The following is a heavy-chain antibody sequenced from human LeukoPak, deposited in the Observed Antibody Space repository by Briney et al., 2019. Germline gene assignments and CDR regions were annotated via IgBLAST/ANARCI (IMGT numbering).Heavy chain of an antibody. J-gene: IGHJ6*03. CDR1: GVTVRGIT. V-gene: IGHV3-53*01. CDR2: IYSGGTT. Sequence: SGGSLRLSCAVSGVTVRGITIRSGRQAPGKGLEWVSVIYSGGTTYYADSVKGRFTISRDNSKNTLYLQMTSLRAEDTAVYYCARQRGYDRYYYYYMDVWGKGTTVTVSS. CDR3: ARQRGYDRYYYYYMDV. D-gene: IGHD3-16*01.